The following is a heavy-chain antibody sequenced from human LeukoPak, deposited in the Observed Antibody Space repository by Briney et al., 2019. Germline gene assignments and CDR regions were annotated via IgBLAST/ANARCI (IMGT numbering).Heavy chain of an antibody. V-gene: IGHV4-39*07. Sequence: SETLSLTCTVSGGSISSSSYYWGWIRQPPGKGLEWIGSIYYSGSTYYNPSLKSRVTVSVDTSKNQFSLKLSSVTAADTAVYYCARDRIPGNAFDIWGQGTMVTVSS. CDR2: IYYSGST. J-gene: IGHJ3*02. CDR1: GGSISSSSYY. CDR3: ARDRIPGNAFDI.